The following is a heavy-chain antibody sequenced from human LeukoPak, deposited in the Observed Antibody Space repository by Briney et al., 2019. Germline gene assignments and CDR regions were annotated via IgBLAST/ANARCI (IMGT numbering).Heavy chain of an antibody. CDR2: IYYSGST. V-gene: IGHV4-59*01. CDR3: ARDAQGLYYFDY. Sequence: KPSETLSLTCTVSGGSISSYYWSWLRQPPGKGLEWIGYIYYSGSTNYNPSLKSRVTISVDTSKNQFSLKLSSVTAADTAVYYCARDAQGLYYFDYWGQGTLVTVSS. J-gene: IGHJ4*02. CDR1: GGSISSYY.